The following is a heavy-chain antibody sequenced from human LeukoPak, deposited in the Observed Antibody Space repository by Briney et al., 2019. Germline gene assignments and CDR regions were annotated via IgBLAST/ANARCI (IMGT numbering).Heavy chain of an antibody. CDR1: GCTFRNYA. CDR3: AKGVDYDSSGYWNY. Sequence: PGRSLRLSCAASGCTFRNYAMPWVRQAQGKGLEWVSAISGSGGSTYYADSVKGRFTISRDNPKNTLYLQMNSLRAEDTAVYYCAKGVDYDSSGYWNYWGQGTLVTVSS. CDR2: ISGSGGST. J-gene: IGHJ4*02. D-gene: IGHD3-22*01. V-gene: IGHV3-23*01.